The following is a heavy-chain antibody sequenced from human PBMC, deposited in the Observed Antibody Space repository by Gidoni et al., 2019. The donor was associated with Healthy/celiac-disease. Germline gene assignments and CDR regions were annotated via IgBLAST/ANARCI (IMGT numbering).Heavy chain of an antibody. J-gene: IGHJ6*02. CDR3: ARAPEGAESEGYYGMDV. Sequence: QVQLVESGGGVVQPGRSLRLSCAASGFTFSSYAMHWVRQAPGKGLEWVAVISYDGSNKYYADSVKGRFTISRDNSKNTLYLQMNSLRAEDTAVYYCARAPEGAESEGYYGMDVWGQGTTVTVSS. CDR1: GFTFSSYA. V-gene: IGHV3-30*01. CDR2: ISYDGSNK.